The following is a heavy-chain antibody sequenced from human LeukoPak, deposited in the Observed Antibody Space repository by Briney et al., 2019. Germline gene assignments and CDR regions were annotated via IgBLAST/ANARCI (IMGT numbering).Heavy chain of an antibody. V-gene: IGHV3-7*01. CDR3: ARGGSGSPCTY. J-gene: IGHJ4*02. D-gene: IGHD3-10*01. CDR1: GFTFSSYW. CDR2: IKKDGSEN. Sequence: GGSLRLSCAAFGFTFSSYWMSWVRQAPGKGLEWVANIKKDGSENYYVDSVKGRFTISRDNAKKSLYLQMKSLRAEDTAVYYCARGGSGSPCTYWGQGTLVTVSS.